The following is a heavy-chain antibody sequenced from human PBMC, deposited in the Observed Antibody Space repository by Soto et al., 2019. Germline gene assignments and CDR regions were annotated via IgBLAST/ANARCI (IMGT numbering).Heavy chain of an antibody. CDR3: ARDMGATIFGVVCYYYGMDV. V-gene: IGHV1-18*04. CDR2: ISAYNGNT. J-gene: IGHJ6*02. CDR1: GYTFTSYG. D-gene: IGHD3-3*01. Sequence: ASVKVSCKASGYTFTSYGISWVRQAPGQGLEWMGWISAYNGNTNYAQKLQGRVTMTTDTSTSTAYMELRSLRSDDTAVYYCARDMGATIFGVVCYYYGMDVWGQGTTVTVSS.